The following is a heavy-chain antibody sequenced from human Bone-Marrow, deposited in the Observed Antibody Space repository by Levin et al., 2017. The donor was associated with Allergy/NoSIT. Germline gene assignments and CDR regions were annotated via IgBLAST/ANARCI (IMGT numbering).Heavy chain of an antibody. J-gene: IGHJ6*02. Sequence: PGGSLRLSCAASGFTFSVYAMSWVRQAPGKGLEWVSVISGRSDGESTLYADSVKGRFTISRDNSQNTVYLQMNSLRAEDTAMYYCAKDRSSSFFAMGVWGQGTTVTVS. CDR2: ISGRSDGEST. D-gene: IGHD6-19*01. V-gene: IGHV3-23*01. CDR1: GFTFSVYA. CDR3: AKDRSSSFFAMGV.